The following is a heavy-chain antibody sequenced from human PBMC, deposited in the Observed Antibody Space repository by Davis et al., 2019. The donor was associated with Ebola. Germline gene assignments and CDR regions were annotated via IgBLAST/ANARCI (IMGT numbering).Heavy chain of an antibody. J-gene: IGHJ4*02. D-gene: IGHD3-3*01. CDR3: AREDSDFWSGYYDY. CDR2: ISGSGGST. CDR1: GFTFSSYA. Sequence: GESLKISCAASGFTFSSYAMSWVRQAPGKGLEWVSAISGSGGSTYYADSVKGRFTISRDNSKNTLYLQMNSLRAEDTAVYYCAREDSDFWSGYYDYWGQGTLVTVSS. V-gene: IGHV3-23*01.